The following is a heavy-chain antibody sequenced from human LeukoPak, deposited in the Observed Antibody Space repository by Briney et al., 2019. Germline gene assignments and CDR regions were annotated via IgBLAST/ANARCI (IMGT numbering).Heavy chain of an antibody. V-gene: IGHV3-48*03. CDR2: ISSSGSTI. Sequence: GGSLRLSCAASGFTFSSYEMNWVRQAPGKGLEWVSYISSSGSTIYYADSVKGRFTISRDNAKNSLYLQMNSLRAEDTAVCYCARDSNGMDVWGKGTTVTVSS. J-gene: IGHJ6*04. CDR1: GFTFSSYE. CDR3: ARDSNGMDV.